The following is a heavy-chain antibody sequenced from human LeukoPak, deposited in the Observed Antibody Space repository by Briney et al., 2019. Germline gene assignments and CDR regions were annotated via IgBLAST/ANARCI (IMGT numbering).Heavy chain of an antibody. CDR1: GFTFSSYA. D-gene: IGHD2-15*01. Sequence: GGSLRLSCAASGFTFSSYAMSWVRQAPGKGLEWVSAISGSGGSTYYADSVKGRFTISRDNSKNTLYLQMNSLRAEDTAVYYCAEVLSYCSGGSCYSPPTYYYYGMDVWGQGTTVTVSS. V-gene: IGHV3-23*01. J-gene: IGHJ6*02. CDR2: ISGSGGST. CDR3: AEVLSYCSGGSCYSPPTYYYYGMDV.